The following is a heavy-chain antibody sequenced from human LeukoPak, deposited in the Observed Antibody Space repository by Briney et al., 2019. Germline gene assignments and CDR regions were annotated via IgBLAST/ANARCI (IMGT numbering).Heavy chain of an antibody. Sequence: GGSLRLSCAASGFTFSSYSMNWVRQAPGKGLEWVSCISGSSSYIYSADSVKGRFTISRHNAKNSLYLQMSSLRAEDTAVYYCARTHGDYFDYWGQGTLVTVSS. CDR2: ISGSSSYI. V-gene: IGHV3-21*04. J-gene: IGHJ4*02. CDR1: GFTFSSYS. CDR3: ARTHGDYFDY. D-gene: IGHD4-17*01.